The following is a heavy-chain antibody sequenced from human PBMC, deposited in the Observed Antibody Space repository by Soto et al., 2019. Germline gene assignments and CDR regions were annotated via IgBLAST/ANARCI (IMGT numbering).Heavy chain of an antibody. CDR2: IYHSGST. V-gene: IGHV4-4*02. CDR1: GGSISSSNW. D-gene: IGHD6-13*01. Sequence: QVQLQESGPGRLKPSGTLSLTCAVSGGSISSSNWWSWVRQPPGKGLEWIGEIYHSGSTNYNPSPESGVTISLEKSKNQFSLKLSSVTAADTAVYYCASFWTRDPRRYRSTKKVEKDYWGQGTLVTVSS. CDR3: ASFWTRDPRRYRSTKKVEKDY. J-gene: IGHJ4*02.